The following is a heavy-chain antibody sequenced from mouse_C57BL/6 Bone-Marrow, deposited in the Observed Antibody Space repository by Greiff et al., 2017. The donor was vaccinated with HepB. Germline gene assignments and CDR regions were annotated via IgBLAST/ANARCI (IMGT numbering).Heavy chain of an antibody. V-gene: IGHV1-81*01. CDR3: ARWSYYGLYFDD. CDR2: IYPRSGNT. D-gene: IGHD1-1*01. CDR1: GYTFTSYG. Sequence: VQLQQSGAELARPGASVKLSCKASGYTFTSYGISWVKQRPGQGLEWIGEIYPRSGNTYYNEKFKGKATLTADKSSSTAYMELRSLTSEDAAVYFCARWSYYGLYFDDWGQGTTVTVSS. J-gene: IGHJ2*01.